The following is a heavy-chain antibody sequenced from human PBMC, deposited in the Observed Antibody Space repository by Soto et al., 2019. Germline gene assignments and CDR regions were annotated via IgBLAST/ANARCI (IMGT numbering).Heavy chain of an antibody. J-gene: IGHJ6*02. CDR2: IYHSGST. CDR3: ARVPVPDHTYYGMDV. Sequence: QVQLQESGPGLVKPSQTLSLTCTVSGGSISSDDYYWSWVRQLPGIGLEWIGYIYHSGSTYYNPSLKSRLTISVAASKNQFSLRLRSVTAADTAIYYCARVPVPDHTYYGMDVWGQGTTVTVSS. V-gene: IGHV4-30-4*01. D-gene: IGHD2-2*01. CDR1: GGSISSDDYY.